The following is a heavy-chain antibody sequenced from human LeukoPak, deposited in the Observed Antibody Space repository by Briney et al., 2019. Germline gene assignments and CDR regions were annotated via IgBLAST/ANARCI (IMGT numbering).Heavy chain of an antibody. CDR1: GYTFTSYD. CDR3: ARSSQLVLGGFDY. V-gene: IGHV1-8*02. D-gene: IGHD6-13*01. Sequence: GASVKVSFKSPGYTFTSYDINWERQANGQGLERMGWMNPNSGNTGYAQKFQGRVTTTRNTSISTDYMELSSMRSEDTAVYYCARSSQLVLGGFDYWGQGTLVTVSS. CDR2: MNPNSGNT. J-gene: IGHJ4*02.